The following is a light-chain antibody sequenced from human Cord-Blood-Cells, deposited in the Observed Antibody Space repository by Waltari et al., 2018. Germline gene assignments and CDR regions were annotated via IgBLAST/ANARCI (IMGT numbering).Light chain of an antibody. J-gene: IGKJ3*01. Sequence: DIQMTQSPSSLSASVGDRVTITCQASQDISNYLNWYQQKPGKATKLLIYDASNLETGVPSRFSGSGSGTDFTFTISSLQPEDIATYYCQQYDNPRPFTFGPGTKVDIK. V-gene: IGKV1-33*01. CDR1: QDISNY. CDR2: DAS. CDR3: QQYDNPRPFT.